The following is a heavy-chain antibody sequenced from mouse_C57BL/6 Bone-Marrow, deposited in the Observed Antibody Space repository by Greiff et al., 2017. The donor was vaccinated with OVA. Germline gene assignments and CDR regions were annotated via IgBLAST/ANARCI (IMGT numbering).Heavy chain of an antibody. CDR1: GFNIKDDY. J-gene: IGHJ3*01. CDR3: TTGGLRSGFAY. CDR2: IDPENGDT. Sequence: DVQLQESGAELVRPGASVKLSCTASGFNIKDDYMHWVKQRPEQGLEWIGWIDPENGDTEYASKFQGKATITADTSSNTAYLQLSSLTSEDTAVYYCTTGGLRSGFAYWGQGTLVTVSA. V-gene: IGHV14-4*01. D-gene: IGHD2-4*01.